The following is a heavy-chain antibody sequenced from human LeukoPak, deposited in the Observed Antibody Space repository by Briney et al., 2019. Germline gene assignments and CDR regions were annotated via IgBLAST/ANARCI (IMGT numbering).Heavy chain of an antibody. CDR1: GYTFTGYY. CDR3: ARQFISVWGSYRYDFDY. D-gene: IGHD3-16*02. CDR2: INPNSGGT. J-gene: IGHJ4*02. V-gene: IGHV1-2*02. Sequence: GASVKVSCKASGYTFTGYYMHWVRQAPGQGLEWMGWINPNSGGTNYAQKLQGRVTMTTDTSTSTAYMELRSLRSDDTAVYYCARQFISVWGSYRYDFDYWGQGTLVTVSS.